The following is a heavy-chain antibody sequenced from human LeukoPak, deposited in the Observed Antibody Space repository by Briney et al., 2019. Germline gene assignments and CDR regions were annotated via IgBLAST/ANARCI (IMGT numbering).Heavy chain of an antibody. V-gene: IGHV4-59*01. CDR3: ARGYDFWSGKGGLDY. J-gene: IGHJ4*02. Sequence: PSETLSLTCTVSGGSISSYYWSWIRQPPGKGLEWIGYIYHSGSTNYNPSLKSRVTISVDTSKNQFSLKLSSVTAADTAVYYCARGYDFWSGKGGLDYWGQGTLVTVSS. CDR2: IYHSGST. D-gene: IGHD3-3*01. CDR1: GGSISSYY.